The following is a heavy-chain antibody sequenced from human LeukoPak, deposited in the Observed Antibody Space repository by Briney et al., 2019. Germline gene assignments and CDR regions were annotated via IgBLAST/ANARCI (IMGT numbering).Heavy chain of an antibody. D-gene: IGHD1-1*01. CDR2: IIPIFGTA. Sequence: SVRVSSMAPRGTSRAYSICWVRPAPGQGLEWMGGIIPIFGTANYAQKFQGRVTITADESTSTAYMELSSLRSEDTAVYYCARDCEESTTGTTVFAYWGRGTLVTVSS. CDR3: ARDCEESTTGTTVFAY. V-gene: IGHV1-69*13. J-gene: IGHJ4*02. CDR1: RGTSRAYS.